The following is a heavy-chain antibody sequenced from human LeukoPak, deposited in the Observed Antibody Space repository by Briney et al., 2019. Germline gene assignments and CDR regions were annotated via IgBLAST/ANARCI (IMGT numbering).Heavy chain of an antibody. J-gene: IGHJ4*02. CDR2: INPNSGGT. D-gene: IGHD2-2*01. CDR1: GYTFTGHY. CDR3: ARSTDDCSSTSCYAFRFDY. Sequence: GASVKVSCKASGYTFTGHYMHWVRQAPGQGLEWMGWINPNSGGTNYAQKFQGRVTMTRDTSISTAYMELSRLRSDDTAVYYCARSTDDCSSTSCYAFRFDYWGQGTLVTVSS. V-gene: IGHV1-2*02.